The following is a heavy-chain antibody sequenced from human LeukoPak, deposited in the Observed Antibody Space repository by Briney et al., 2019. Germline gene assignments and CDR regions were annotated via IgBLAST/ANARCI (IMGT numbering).Heavy chain of an antibody. D-gene: IGHD3-10*01. CDR1: AGSISTGSDY. CDR3: ASVLGGSFDY. V-gene: IGHV4-39*01. Sequence: SDTLSLTRPLSAGSISTGSDYCGWIRQPPGKGLEWLGSIYYSGSTYYNPSLKSRVTISVDTSNKQFSLKLSSVTAADTAVYYCASVLGGSFDYWGQGTLVAVSS. J-gene: IGHJ4*02. CDR2: IYYSGST.